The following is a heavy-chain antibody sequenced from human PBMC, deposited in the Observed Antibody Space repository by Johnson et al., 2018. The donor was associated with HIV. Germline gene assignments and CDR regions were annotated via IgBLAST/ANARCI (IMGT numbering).Heavy chain of an antibody. Sequence: VYLVESGGGVVQPGGSLRLSCAASGFTFDDYAMHWVRQAPGKGLEWVSGISWNSGNIGYADSVKGRFTISRDNAKNSLYLQMNSLRAEDTALYYCARDSRSSEYPEAFDIWGQGTMVTVSS. J-gene: IGHJ3*02. D-gene: IGHD3-22*01. CDR1: GFTFDDYA. CDR2: ISWNSGNI. CDR3: ARDSRSSEYPEAFDI. V-gene: IGHV3-9*01.